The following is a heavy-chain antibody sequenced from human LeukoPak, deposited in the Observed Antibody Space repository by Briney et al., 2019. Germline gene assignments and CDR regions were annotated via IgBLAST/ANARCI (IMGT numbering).Heavy chain of an antibody. V-gene: IGHV3-53*01. D-gene: IGHD3-16*01. CDR1: DFIVSDSH. CDR3: GRGGEILDY. Sequence: GGSLRLSCAATDFIVSDSHMSWVRQAPGRGLEWVSVIFGADTTFYADSVKGRFTISRDNLQNTVNLQMNSLRDDDTAVYYCGRGGEILDYWGQGTQVTVSS. J-gene: IGHJ4*02. CDR2: IFGADTT.